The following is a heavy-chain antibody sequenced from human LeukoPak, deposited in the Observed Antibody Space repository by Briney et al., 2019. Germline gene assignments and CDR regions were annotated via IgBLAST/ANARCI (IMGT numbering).Heavy chain of an antibody. V-gene: IGHV3-64*01. CDR3: ARGNKDYGDYARGLSDY. CDR2: ISSNGGST. J-gene: IGHJ4*02. D-gene: IGHD4-17*01. Sequence: GGSLRLSCAASGFTFSSYAMHWVRQAPGKGLEYVSAISSNGGSTYYANSVKGRFTISRDNSKNTLYLQMGSLRSEDTAVYYCARGNKDYGDYARGLSDYWGQGTLVTVSS. CDR1: GFTFSSYA.